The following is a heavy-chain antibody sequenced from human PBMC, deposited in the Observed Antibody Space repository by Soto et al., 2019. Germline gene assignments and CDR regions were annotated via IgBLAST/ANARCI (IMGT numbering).Heavy chain of an antibody. J-gene: IGHJ4*02. Sequence: EVQLVESGGGLVMPGGSLRLSCAASGLTLKNAWMNWVRQAPGKGLEWVGRVKSEGSGGTIDFAAPVRVRFTISRDDSTNTLFLQMNSLETEVTAMYYCGTEAAWLPLVGYWGQGVLVTVSA. CDR3: GTEAAWLPLVGY. V-gene: IGHV3-15*07. CDR2: VKSEGSGGTI. CDR1: GLTLKNAW. D-gene: IGHD5-12*01.